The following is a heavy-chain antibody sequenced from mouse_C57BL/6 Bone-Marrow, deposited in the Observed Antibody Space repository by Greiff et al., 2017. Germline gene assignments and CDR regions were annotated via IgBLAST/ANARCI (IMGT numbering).Heavy chain of an antibody. Sequence: QVQLQQPGAELVMPGASVKLSCKASGYTFTSYWMHWVKQRPGQGLEWIGEIDPSDSYTNYNQTFTGKSTLTVDKSSSTAYMQLSSLTSEDSAVYYCAREGYDYVDYWGQGTTLTVSS. D-gene: IGHD2-3*01. V-gene: IGHV1-69*01. J-gene: IGHJ2*01. CDR2: IDPSDSYT. CDR1: GYTFTSYW. CDR3: AREGYDYVDY.